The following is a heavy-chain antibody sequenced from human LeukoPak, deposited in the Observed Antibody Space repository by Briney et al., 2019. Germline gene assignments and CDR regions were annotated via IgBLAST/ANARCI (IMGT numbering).Heavy chain of an antibody. Sequence: GGSLRLSCAASGFTFSSYGMHWVRQAPGKGLEWVAVISYDGSNKYYADSVKGRFTISRDNSKNTLYLQMNGLRAEDTAVYYCAKDSGGWPVGYWGQGTLVTVSS. CDR3: AKDSGGWPVGY. D-gene: IGHD6-19*01. CDR1: GFTFSSYG. J-gene: IGHJ4*02. V-gene: IGHV3-30*18. CDR2: ISYDGSNK.